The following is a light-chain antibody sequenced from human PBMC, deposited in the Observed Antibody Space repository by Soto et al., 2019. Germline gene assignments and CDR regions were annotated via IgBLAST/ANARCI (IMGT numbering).Light chain of an antibody. Sequence: QSVLTQPASVSGSPGQSITISCTGTSSDIGSYNYVSWYQQHPGRAPKLLIYGVSNRPSGVSDRFSGSKSGITASLTISGLQAEDEADYYCNSYTTNNNVFGTGTKATVL. CDR3: NSYTTNNNV. V-gene: IGLV2-14*03. CDR1: SSDIGSYNY. CDR2: GVS. J-gene: IGLJ1*01.